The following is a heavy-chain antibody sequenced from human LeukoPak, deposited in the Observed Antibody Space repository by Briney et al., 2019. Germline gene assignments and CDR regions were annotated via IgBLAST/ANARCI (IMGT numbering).Heavy chain of an antibody. CDR1: GGSISSSSYY. CDR2: IYYSGST. J-gene: IGHJ6*03. D-gene: IGHD3-3*01. CDR3: ARQGGDFWSGYYPYYYMDV. Sequence: PSETLSLTCTVSGGSISSSSYYWGWIRQPPGKGLEWIGSIYYSGSTYYNPSLKSRVTISVDTSKNQFSLKLSSVTAADTAVYYCARQGGDFWSGYYPYYYMDVWGKGTTVTVSS. V-gene: IGHV4-39*01.